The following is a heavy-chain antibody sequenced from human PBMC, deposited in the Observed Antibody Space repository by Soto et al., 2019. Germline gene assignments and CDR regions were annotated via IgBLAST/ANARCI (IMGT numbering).Heavy chain of an antibody. CDR1: GGSISSYY. CDR2: IYYSGST. CDR3: AGGDRFLEWLLFY. J-gene: IGHJ4*02. V-gene: IGHV4-59*01. D-gene: IGHD3-3*01. Sequence: SETLSLTCTVSGGSISSYYWSWIRQPPGKGLEWIGYIYYSGSTNYNPSLKSRVTISVDTSKNQFSLKLSSVTAADTAVYYCAGGDRFLEWLLFYWGQGTLVTVSS.